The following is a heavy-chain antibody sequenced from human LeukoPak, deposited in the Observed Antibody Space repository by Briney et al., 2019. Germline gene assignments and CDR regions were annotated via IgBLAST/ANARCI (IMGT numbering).Heavy chain of an antibody. CDR3: ATWGDWNDVY. V-gene: IGHV3-21*01. J-gene: IGHJ4*02. D-gene: IGHD1-1*01. CDR2: ISSSSSYI. Sequence: GGSLRLSCEASGFTFSSYAMSWVRQAPGKGLEWVSSISSSSSYIYYADSVKGRFTISRDNVKNSLYLQMRSLRAEDTAVYFCATWGDWNDVYWGQGTLVTVSS. CDR1: GFTFSSYA.